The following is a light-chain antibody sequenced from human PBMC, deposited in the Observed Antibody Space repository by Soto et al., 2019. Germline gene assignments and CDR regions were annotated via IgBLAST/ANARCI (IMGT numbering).Light chain of an antibody. CDR2: EVT. J-gene: IGLJ2*01. Sequence: QSALTQPASVSGFLGQSITISCTGANTDLSNYDSVSWYQQLPGNAPKLILFEVTKRPSGISSRFSGSKSGTAASLTISHLHDDDGYFYHCSSDSGTSSWLFGGGTKLTVL. CDR3: SSDSGTSSWL. V-gene: IGLV2-14*01. CDR1: NTDLSNYDS.